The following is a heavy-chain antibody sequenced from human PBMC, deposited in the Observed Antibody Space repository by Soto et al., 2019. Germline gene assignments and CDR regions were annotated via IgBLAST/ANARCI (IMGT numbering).Heavy chain of an antibody. CDR1: GFTFSSYA. CDR3: AKGVDYGQLFDY. J-gene: IGHJ4*02. Sequence: EVQLLESGGGLVQPGGSLRLSCAASGFTFSSYAMSWVRQAPGKGLEWVSAISGSGGSTYYADSVKGRFTISRDNSKNTRYLQMNSLRAEDTAVYYCAKGVDYGQLFDYWGQGTLVTVSS. D-gene: IGHD4-17*01. V-gene: IGHV3-23*01. CDR2: ISGSGGST.